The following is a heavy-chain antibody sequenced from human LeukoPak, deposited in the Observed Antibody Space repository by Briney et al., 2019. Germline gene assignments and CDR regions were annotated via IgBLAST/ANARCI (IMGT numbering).Heavy chain of an antibody. D-gene: IGHD3-22*01. CDR3: ARLTYYYDSSGQIPLSYFDY. Sequence: KTSETLSLTCTVSGGSISSSSYYWGWIRQPPGKGLEWIGSIYYSGSTYYNPSLKSRVTISVDTSKNQFSLKLSSVTAADTAVYYCARLTYYYDSSGQIPLSYFDYWGQGTLVTVSS. CDR2: IYYSGST. V-gene: IGHV4-39*07. J-gene: IGHJ4*02. CDR1: GGSISSSSYY.